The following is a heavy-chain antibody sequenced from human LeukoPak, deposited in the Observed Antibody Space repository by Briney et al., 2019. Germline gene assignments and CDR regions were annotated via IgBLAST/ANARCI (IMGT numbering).Heavy chain of an antibody. Sequence: SETLSLTCAVYGGSFSGYYWTWIRQPPGKGLEWIGEMNHSGSANYNPSLKSRVTISVDTSKNQCSLRLSSVTAADTAVYYCARAAGYSYGLRPGAFDIWGQGTMVTVSS. D-gene: IGHD5-18*01. V-gene: IGHV4-34*01. CDR2: MNHSGSA. J-gene: IGHJ3*02. CDR1: GGSFSGYY. CDR3: ARAAGYSYGLRPGAFDI.